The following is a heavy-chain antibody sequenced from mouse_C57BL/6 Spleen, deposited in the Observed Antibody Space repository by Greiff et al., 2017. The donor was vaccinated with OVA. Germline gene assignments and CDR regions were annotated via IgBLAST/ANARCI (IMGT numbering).Heavy chain of an antibody. J-gene: IGHJ4*01. CDR3: ARWGGPPLRGYAMDY. D-gene: IGHD3-3*01. V-gene: IGHV1-78*01. Sequence: VQGVESDAELVKPGASVKISCKVSGYTFTDHTIHWMKQRPEQGLEWIGYIYPRDGSTKYNEKFKGKATLTADKSSSTAYMQLNSLTSEDSAVYFCARWGGPPLRGYAMDYWGQGTSVTVSS. CDR1: GYTFTDHT. CDR2: IYPRDGST.